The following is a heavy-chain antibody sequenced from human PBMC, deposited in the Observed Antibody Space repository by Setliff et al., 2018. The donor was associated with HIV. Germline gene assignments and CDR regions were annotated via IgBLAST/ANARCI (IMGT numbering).Heavy chain of an antibody. Sequence: SETLSLTCTVSGGSISTSSYYWGWIRQPPGKGLEWIGNIFYTGHTYYNPSLRSRLTISVDTSKNQISLKLTSVTAADTAVCFCARSPAAEGYWGQGTLVTVSS. D-gene: IGHD6-13*01. CDR2: IFYTGHT. CDR1: GGSISTSSYY. CDR3: ARSPAAEGY. V-gene: IGHV4-39*01. J-gene: IGHJ4*02.